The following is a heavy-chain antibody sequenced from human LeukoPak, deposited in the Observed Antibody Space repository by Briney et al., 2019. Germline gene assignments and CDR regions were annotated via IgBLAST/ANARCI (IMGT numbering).Heavy chain of an antibody. D-gene: IGHD2-2*01. V-gene: IGHV1-2*02. CDR3: ARARYCSSTSCPLDF. CDR1: GGTFSSYA. J-gene: IGHJ4*02. Sequence: ASVKVSCKASGGTFSSYAISWVRQAPGQGLEWMGWINPNSGGTNYAQKFQGRVTMTRDTSISTAYMELSRLRSDDTAVYYCARARYCSSTSCPLDFWGQGTLVTVSS. CDR2: INPNSGGT.